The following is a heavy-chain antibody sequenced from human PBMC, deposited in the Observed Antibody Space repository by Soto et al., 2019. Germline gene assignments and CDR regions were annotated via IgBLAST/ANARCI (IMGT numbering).Heavy chain of an antibody. Sequence: ASVKVSCKSSGYPFTHYGITWIRQAPGQGLEWMGWISPFNGNTNYGQTLQGRATLTTETSTSTVYMELRSLRSDDTAVYYCARDQSFDRTYYYGIDVWGQGTTVTVSS. D-gene: IGHD3-16*01. CDR1: GYPFTHYG. CDR2: ISPFNGNT. V-gene: IGHV1-18*01. CDR3: ARDQSFDRTYYYGIDV. J-gene: IGHJ6*02.